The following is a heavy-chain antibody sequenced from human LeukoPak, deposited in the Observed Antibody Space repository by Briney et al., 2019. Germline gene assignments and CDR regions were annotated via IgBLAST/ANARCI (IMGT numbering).Heavy chain of an antibody. Sequence: GGSLRLSCAASGFTFSSYAMSWVHQAPGKGLEWVSAVSGSGGSTYYADSVKGRFTISRDNSKNTLYLQMNSLRAEDTAVYYCAKDKYSPNINNWFDPWGQGTLVTVSS. V-gene: IGHV3-23*01. CDR1: GFTFSSYA. CDR3: AKDKYSPNINNWFDP. J-gene: IGHJ5*02. CDR2: VSGSGGST. D-gene: IGHD5-18*01.